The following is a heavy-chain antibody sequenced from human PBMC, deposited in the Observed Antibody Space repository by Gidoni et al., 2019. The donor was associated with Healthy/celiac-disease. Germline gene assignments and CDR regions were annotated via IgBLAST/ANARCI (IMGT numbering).Heavy chain of an antibody. V-gene: IGHV4-34*01. Sequence: GYGLEWIGEINHSGSTNYNPSLKSRVTISVDTSKNQFTLKLSSVTAADTAVYYCARGVDCSSTSCYRVPYYYYGMDVWGQGTTVTVSS. D-gene: IGHD2-2*02. CDR2: INHSGST. J-gene: IGHJ6*02. CDR3: ARGVDCSSTSCYRVPYYYYGMDV.